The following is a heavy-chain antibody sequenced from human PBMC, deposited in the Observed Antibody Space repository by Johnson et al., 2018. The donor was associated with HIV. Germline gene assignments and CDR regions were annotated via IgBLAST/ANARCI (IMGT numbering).Heavy chain of an antibody. J-gene: IGHJ3*02. CDR3: AREYDYGWGSPDAFDI. Sequence: QVQLVESGGGLIQPGGSLRLSCAASGFTVSSNYMSWVRQAPGKGLEWVAVIWYDGSNKYYADSVKGRFTISRDNSKNTLYLQLNSRRAEDTAVYYCAREYDYGWGSPDAFDICGQGTMVTVSS. CDR1: GFTVSSNY. V-gene: IGHV3-33*08. D-gene: IGHD3-16*01. CDR2: IWYDGSNK.